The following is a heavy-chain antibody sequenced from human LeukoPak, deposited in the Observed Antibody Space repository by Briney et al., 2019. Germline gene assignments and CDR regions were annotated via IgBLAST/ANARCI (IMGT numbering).Heavy chain of an antibody. Sequence: SETLSLTCTVSGGSISSSRYYGGWIRQPPGKGLEWIGSLYYSGNTYYNPSLKSRVTISVDTSKNQFSLKLSSVTAADTAVYYCARDKGYYDILTGYHPSYFDYWGQGTLVTVSS. CDR2: LYYSGNT. CDR1: GGSISSSRYY. CDR3: ARDKGYYDILTGYHPSYFDY. D-gene: IGHD3-9*01. J-gene: IGHJ4*02. V-gene: IGHV4-39*07.